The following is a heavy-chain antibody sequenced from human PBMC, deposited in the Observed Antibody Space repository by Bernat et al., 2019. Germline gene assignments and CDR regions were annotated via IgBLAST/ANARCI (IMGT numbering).Heavy chain of an antibody. Sequence: QVQLVESGGGVVQPGRSLRLSCAASGFTFSSYAMHWVRQAPGKGLEWVAVISYDGSNKYYADSVKGRFTISRDNSKNTLYLQMNSLRAEDTAVYYCARGDCSSTSCYSNYYYGMDVWGQGTTVTVYS. CDR3: ARGDCSSTSCYSNYYYGMDV. CDR1: GFTFSSYA. J-gene: IGHJ6*02. CDR2: ISYDGSNK. D-gene: IGHD2-2*02. V-gene: IGHV3-30-3*01.